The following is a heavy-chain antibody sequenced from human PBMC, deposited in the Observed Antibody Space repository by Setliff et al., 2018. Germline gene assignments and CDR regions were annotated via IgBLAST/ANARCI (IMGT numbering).Heavy chain of an antibody. Sequence: PSETLSLTCTVSGDSISSGSYYWNWIRQHPEKGLEWLGYIFHSGSTHYNSSLKSRITISIDTSKNHFSLELNSVTAADSAVYYCARVADGYGSFYLGFDYWGQGILVTVSS. V-gene: IGHV4-31*03. CDR2: IFHSGST. J-gene: IGHJ4*02. D-gene: IGHD3-10*01. CDR1: GDSISSGSYY. CDR3: ARVADGYGSFYLGFDY.